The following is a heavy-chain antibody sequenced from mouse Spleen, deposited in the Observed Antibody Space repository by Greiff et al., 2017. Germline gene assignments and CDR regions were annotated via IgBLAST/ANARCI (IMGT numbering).Heavy chain of an antibody. D-gene: IGHD2-1*01. CDR1: GYSFTDYY. J-gene: IGHJ3*01. CDR3: ARGGGNYSWFAY. Sequence: VQLQQSGPELVKPGASVKISCKASGYSFTDYYMNWVKQSNGKSLEWIGVINPNYGTTSYNQKFKGKATLTVDQSSSTAYMQLNSLTSEDFSVFYCARGGGNYSWFAYWGQGTLVTVSA. CDR2: INPNYGTT. V-gene: IGHV1-39*01.